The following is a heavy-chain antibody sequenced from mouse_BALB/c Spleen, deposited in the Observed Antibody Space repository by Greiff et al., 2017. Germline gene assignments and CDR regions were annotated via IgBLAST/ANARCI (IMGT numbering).Heavy chain of an antibody. CDR2: IWSGGST. D-gene: IGHD2-1*01. CDR1: GFSLTSYG. V-gene: IGHV2-2*02. J-gene: IGHJ4*01. Sequence: VKLMESGPGLVQPSQSLSITCTVSGFSLTSYGVHWVRQSPGKGLEWLGVIWSGGSTDYNAAFISRLSISKDNSKSQVFFKMNSLQANDTAIYYCARGYGNYYYAMDYWGQGTSVTVSS. CDR3: ARGYGNYYYAMDY.